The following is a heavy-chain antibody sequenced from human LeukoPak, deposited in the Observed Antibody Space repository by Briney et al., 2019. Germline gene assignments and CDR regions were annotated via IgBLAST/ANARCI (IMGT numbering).Heavy chain of an antibody. CDR3: AGDFD. V-gene: IGHV3-7*05. CDR1: GFTFSTNW. CDR2: INQDGSER. J-gene: IGHJ4*02. Sequence: GASLRLSCAASGFTFSTNWMTWVRQAPGKGLEWVDTINQDGSERYYVDSVKGRFTVSRDNAKNSLYLQVNSLRSEDTAVYYCAGDFDWGQGTLVTVSS.